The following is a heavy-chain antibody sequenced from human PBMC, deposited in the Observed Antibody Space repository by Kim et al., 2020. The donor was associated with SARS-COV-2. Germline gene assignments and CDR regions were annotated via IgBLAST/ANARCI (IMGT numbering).Heavy chain of an antibody. Sequence: SETLSLTCTVSGGSISSSSYYWGWIRQPPGKGLEWIGSIYYSGSTYYNPSLKSRVTISVDTSKNQFSLKLSSVTAADTAVYYCARHPYTAMVDYYFDYWGQGTLVTVSS. V-gene: IGHV4-39*01. CDR1: GGSISSSSYY. CDR2: IYYSGST. J-gene: IGHJ4*02. D-gene: IGHD5-18*01. CDR3: ARHPYTAMVDYYFDY.